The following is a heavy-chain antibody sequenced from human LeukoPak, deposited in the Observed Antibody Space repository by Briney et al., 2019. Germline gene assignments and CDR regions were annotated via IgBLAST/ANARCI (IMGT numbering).Heavy chain of an antibody. Sequence: SETLSLTCTVSGGSISSTYYYWGWIRQPLGKGLEWIGSIYNPGSTYYNPSLKSRVTISEDTSKNQFSLKLSSVTAADTAVYYCARGSSGNDAFDVWGQGTMVTVSS. CDR1: GGSISSTYYY. V-gene: IGHV4-39*01. CDR2: IYNPGST. D-gene: IGHD3-22*01. CDR3: ARGSSGNDAFDV. J-gene: IGHJ3*01.